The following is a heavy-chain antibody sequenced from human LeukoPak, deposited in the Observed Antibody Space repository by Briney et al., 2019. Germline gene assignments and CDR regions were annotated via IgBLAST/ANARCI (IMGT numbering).Heavy chain of an antibody. Sequence: GASVKVSCMASGNTFTDYYLHWVRQAPGKGLEWMGWIKPNRGGKNYAHKFQGRVTMTRDTSLNTAYMELNRLISAGTAVYYCAREPVTGTLNFFDPWGQGALVTVTS. CDR3: AREPVTGTLNFFDP. CDR2: IKPNRGGK. V-gene: IGHV1-2*02. J-gene: IGHJ5*02. D-gene: IGHD6-19*01. CDR1: GNTFTDYY.